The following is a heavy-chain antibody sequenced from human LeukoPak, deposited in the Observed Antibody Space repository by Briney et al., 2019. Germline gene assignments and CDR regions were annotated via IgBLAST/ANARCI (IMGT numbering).Heavy chain of an antibody. D-gene: IGHD4-17*01. CDR3: AVADYGGYGKFDY. Sequence: ASVKVSCKASGYTFTGYYLYWVRQAPGQGLELMGRINPNTGGTSYAQKFQGRVTLTRDTSISTAYMELSRLNSDDTAVYYCAVADYGGYGKFDYWGQGTLVTVSS. CDR1: GYTFTGYY. V-gene: IGHV1-2*06. CDR2: INPNTGGT. J-gene: IGHJ4*02.